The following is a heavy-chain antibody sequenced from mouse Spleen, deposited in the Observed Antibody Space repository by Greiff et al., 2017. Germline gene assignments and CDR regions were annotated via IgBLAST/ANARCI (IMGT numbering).Heavy chain of an antibody. CDR1: GFTFSSYA. D-gene: IGHD4-1*01. CDR3: ARLTGTDY. V-gene: IGHV5-9-3*01. CDR2: ISSGGGNT. J-gene: IGHJ2*01. Sequence: EVQLVESGGGLVKPGGSLKLSCAASGFTFSSYAMSWVRQTPEKRLEWVATISSGGGNTYYPDSVKGRFTISRDNAKNTLYLQMSSLKSEDTAMYYCARLTGTDYWGQGTTLTVSS.